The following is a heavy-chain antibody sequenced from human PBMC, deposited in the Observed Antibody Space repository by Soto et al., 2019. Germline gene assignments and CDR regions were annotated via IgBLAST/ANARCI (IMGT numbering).Heavy chain of an antibody. J-gene: IGHJ5*02. CDR2: IYYSGST. CDR3: ARGLVLGWFDP. D-gene: IGHD2-8*01. Sequence: SETLSLTCTVSGGSISSYYWSWIRQPPGKGLEWIGYIYYSGSTNYNPSLKSRVTISVDTSKNQFSLKLSSVTAADTAVYYCARGLVLGWFDPWGQGTLVTV. V-gene: IGHV4-59*01. CDR1: GGSISSYY.